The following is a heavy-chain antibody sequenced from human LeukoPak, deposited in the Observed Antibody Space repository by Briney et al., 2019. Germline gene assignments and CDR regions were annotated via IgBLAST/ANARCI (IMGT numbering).Heavy chain of an antibody. D-gene: IGHD2-15*01. V-gene: IGHV3-33*01. CDR3: ARDSGGSSVGFYFDY. J-gene: IGHJ4*02. CDR2: IWYDGSNK. Sequence: GGSLRLSCAASGFTFSSYGMHWVRQAPGKGLEWVAVIWYDGSNKYYADSVKGRFTISRDNPKNTLYLQMNSLRAEDTAVYYCARDSGGSSVGFYFDYWGQGTLVTVSS. CDR1: GFTFSSYG.